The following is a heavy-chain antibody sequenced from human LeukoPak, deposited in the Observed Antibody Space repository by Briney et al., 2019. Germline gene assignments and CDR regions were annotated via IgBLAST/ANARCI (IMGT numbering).Heavy chain of an antibody. V-gene: IGHV4-59*08. Sequence: SETLSLTCTVSGGSIGTYYWSWVRQSPGKGLEWIGYIYVTGNRYDPYLQSRVTISVDTSRNQFFLKMSSVTAADTAVYYCARHIGGGIEDMDVWGKGTKVTVSS. D-gene: IGHD3-16*02. CDR3: ARHIGGGIEDMDV. CDR2: IYVTGN. CDR1: GGSIGTYY. J-gene: IGHJ6*03.